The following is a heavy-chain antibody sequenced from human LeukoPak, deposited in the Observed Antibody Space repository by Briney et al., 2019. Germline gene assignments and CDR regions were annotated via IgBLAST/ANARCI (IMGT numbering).Heavy chain of an antibody. CDR1: GGSFSGYY. CDR2: INHSGST. J-gene: IGHJ6*03. Sequence: SETLSLTCAVYGGSFSGYYWSWIRQPPGKGLEWIGEINHSGSTNYNPSLKSRVTISVGTSKNQFSLKLSSVTAADTAVYYCAKSKQWLVRGAMDVWGKGTTVTVSS. D-gene: IGHD6-19*01. V-gene: IGHV4-34*01. CDR3: AKSKQWLVRGAMDV.